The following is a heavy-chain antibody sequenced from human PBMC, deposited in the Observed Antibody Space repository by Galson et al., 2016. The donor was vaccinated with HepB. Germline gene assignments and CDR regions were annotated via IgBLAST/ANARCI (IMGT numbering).Heavy chain of an antibody. J-gene: IGHJ5*02. CDR2: ISYSGLT. CDR3: ARLTWEVLGWFDT. CDR1: GASVTSDRFF. D-gene: IGHD1-26*01. Sequence: TLSLTCTVSGASVTSDRFFWGWLRQPPGKGLEWIGSISYSGLTNYNPSFQSRVTISVDTSKDYFSLELKSVTAADTAVYFCARLTWEVLGWFDTWGQGTLVTVSS. V-gene: IGHV4-39*02.